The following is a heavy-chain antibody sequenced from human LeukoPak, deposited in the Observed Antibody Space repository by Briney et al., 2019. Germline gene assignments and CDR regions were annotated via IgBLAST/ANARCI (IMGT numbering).Heavy chain of an antibody. CDR3: ARRELAVAFYFDY. D-gene: IGHD6-19*01. CDR1: GGSISSSSYY. CDR2: IYYSGST. V-gene: IGHV4-39*01. Sequence: SETLSLTCTVSGGSISSSSYYWGWIRQPQGKGLEWIGSIYYSGSTYYNPSLKSRVTISVDTSKNQFSLKLSSVTAADTAVYYCARRELAVAFYFDYWGQGTLVTVSS. J-gene: IGHJ4*02.